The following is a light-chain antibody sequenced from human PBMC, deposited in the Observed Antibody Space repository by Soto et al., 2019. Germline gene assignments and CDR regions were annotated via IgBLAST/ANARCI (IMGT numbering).Light chain of an antibody. J-gene: IGLJ3*02. CDR2: DNN. CDR3: GGWDGSLSAEV. V-gene: IGLV1-51*01. CDR1: SANIGSNY. Sequence: QSVLTQPPSVSAAPGQKVTISCSGSSANIGSNYVSWYQQVPGTAPKLLIYDNNVRPSGIPDRFSGSKSGTSATLGITGLQTGDEADYYCGGWDGSLSAEVFGGGTKLTVL.